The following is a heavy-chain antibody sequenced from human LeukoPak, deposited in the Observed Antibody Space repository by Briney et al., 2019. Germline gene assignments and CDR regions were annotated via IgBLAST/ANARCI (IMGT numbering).Heavy chain of an antibody. Sequence: SETLSLTCTVSGGSISSSSYYWGWIRQPPGKGLEWIGTIFYSGSTYYNPSLKSRVTISVDTSKNQFSLKLSSVTAADTAVYYCARAKVLRLGELSFRGAFDIWGQGTMVTVSS. CDR1: GGSISSSSYY. CDR3: ARAKVLRLGELSFRGAFDI. V-gene: IGHV4-39*07. CDR2: IFYSGST. D-gene: IGHD3-16*02. J-gene: IGHJ3*02.